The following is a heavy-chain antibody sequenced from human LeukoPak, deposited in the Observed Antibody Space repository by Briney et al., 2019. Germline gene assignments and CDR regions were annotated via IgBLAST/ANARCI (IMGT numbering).Heavy chain of an antibody. CDR1: GGSISSYY. Sequence: SETLSLTCTVSGGSISSYYWSWIRQPPGKGLEWIGYIYYSGSTNYNPSLKSRVTISVDTSKNQFSLKLSSVTAADTALYYCARGGDIRDGYIFDYWGQGTLVTVSS. CDR2: IYYSGST. J-gene: IGHJ4*02. CDR3: ARGGDIRDGYIFDY. V-gene: IGHV4-59*01. D-gene: IGHD5-24*01.